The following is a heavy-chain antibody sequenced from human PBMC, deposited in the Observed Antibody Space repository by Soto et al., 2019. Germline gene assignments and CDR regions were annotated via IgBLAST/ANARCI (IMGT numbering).Heavy chain of an antibody. D-gene: IGHD1-26*01. V-gene: IGHV3-53*01. CDR3: ARSGSYVNGFDY. Sequence: GGSLSLSCAASGFSVSNHFMNWVRQAPGKALQWVSVLYSAGRTFYADSVKGRFTMSRDNPKNTVYLQMNNLRAEDTAVYYCARSGSYVNGFDYWGQGTLVTVSS. J-gene: IGHJ4*02. CDR2: LYSAGRT. CDR1: GFSVSNHF.